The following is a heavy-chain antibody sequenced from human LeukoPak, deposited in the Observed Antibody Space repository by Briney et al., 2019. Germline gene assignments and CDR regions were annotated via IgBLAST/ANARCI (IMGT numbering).Heavy chain of an antibody. J-gene: IGHJ4*02. Sequence: SGRSLRLSCAASGFTFSSYAMHWVRQAPGKGLEWVAFISYDGSNKYYADSVKGRFTISRDNSKNTLYLQMNSLRAEDTAVYYCARDTRWDYAWGSYRYPLALDYWGQGTLVAVSS. D-gene: IGHD3-16*02. V-gene: IGHV3-30-3*01. CDR1: GFTFSSYA. CDR3: ARDTRWDYAWGSYRYPLALDY. CDR2: ISYDGSNK.